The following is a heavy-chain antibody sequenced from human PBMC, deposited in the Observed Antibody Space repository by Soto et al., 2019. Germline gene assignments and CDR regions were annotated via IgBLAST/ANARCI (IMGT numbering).Heavy chain of an antibody. V-gene: IGHV4-59*08. J-gene: IGHJ4*02. CDR1: AGSITSFY. D-gene: IGHD2-15*01. CDR3: ATGGYCSGGSCYSR. Sequence: QVQLQESGPGLVKPSETLSLTCTVSAGSITSFYWSWIRQPPGQGLEWIGYIYHTGSTNYNPSLKSRVTISVDTSKNQFSLKLTSVTAADTAVYYCATGGYCSGGSCYSRWGQGTLVTVSS. CDR2: IYHTGST.